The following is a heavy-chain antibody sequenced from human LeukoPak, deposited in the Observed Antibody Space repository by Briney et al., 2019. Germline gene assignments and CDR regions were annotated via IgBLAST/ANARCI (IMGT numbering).Heavy chain of an antibody. V-gene: IGHV4-39*07. CDR3: ARDRPGYSSSWYSSFYMDV. J-gene: IGHJ6*03. CDR2: IYYSGST. Sequence: SETLSLTCTVSGGSISSSSYYWGWIRQPPGKGLEWIGSIYYSGSTYYNSSLKSRVTMSVDTSKNQFSLQLNSVTPEDTAVYYCARDRPGYSSSWYSSFYMDVWGKGTTVTISS. D-gene: IGHD6-13*01. CDR1: GGSISSSSYY.